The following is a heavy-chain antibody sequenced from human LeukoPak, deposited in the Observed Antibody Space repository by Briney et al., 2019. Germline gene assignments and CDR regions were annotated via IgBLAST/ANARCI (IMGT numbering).Heavy chain of an antibody. CDR3: ARAGSYAFDI. CDR1: AGSISSYY. V-gene: IGHV4-59*01. J-gene: IGHJ3*02. CDR2: IHYSGST. Sequence: SETLSLTCTVSAGSISSYYWSWIRQPPGKGLEWIGYIHYSGSTNQNPSLKSRVTISVDTSKNQFSLNLSSVTAADTAVYYCARAGSYAFDIWGQGTMVTVSS.